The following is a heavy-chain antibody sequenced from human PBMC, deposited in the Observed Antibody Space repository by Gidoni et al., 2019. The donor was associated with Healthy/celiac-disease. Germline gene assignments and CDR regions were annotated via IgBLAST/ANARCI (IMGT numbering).Heavy chain of an antibody. CDR1: GFTFSRYS. J-gene: IGHJ4*02. D-gene: IGHD3-3*01. CDR3: ARDFGGITIFGVVRLDY. Sequence: EVQLVESGGGLVQPGGSLRLSCAASGFTFSRYSMNWVRQAPGKGLEWVSYISSSSSTIYYADSVKGRFTISRDNAKNSLFLQMNSLRAEDTAVYYCARDFGGITIFGVVRLDYWGQGTLVTVSS. CDR2: ISSSSSTI. V-gene: IGHV3-48*01.